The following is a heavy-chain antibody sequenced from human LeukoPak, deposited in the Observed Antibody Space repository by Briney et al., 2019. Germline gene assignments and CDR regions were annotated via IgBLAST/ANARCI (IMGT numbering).Heavy chain of an antibody. D-gene: IGHD1-1*01. CDR1: GYTFTGHY. Sequence: ASVKVSCKASGYTFTGHYMHWVRQAPGQGPEWVGWLNPNNGDTNYAQKFQGRVTVTRDTSITTAYMEVNRLTSGDTAVYYCVRDKGDTWWNDMDVWGQGTGVTVSS. CDR2: LNPNNGDT. J-gene: IGHJ6*02. V-gene: IGHV1-2*02. CDR3: VRDKGDTWWNDMDV.